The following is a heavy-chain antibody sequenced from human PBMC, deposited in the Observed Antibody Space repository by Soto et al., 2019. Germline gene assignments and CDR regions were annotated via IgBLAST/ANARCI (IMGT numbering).Heavy chain of an antibody. J-gene: IGHJ3*02. CDR2: IYYSGST. Sequence: QLQLQESGPGLVKPSETLSLTCTVSGGSISSSSYYWGWIRQPPGKGLEWIGSIYYSGSTYYNPSLKSRVTIPVDTSKNQFSLKLSSVTAADTAVYYCASRGYCSSTSCYAAFDIWGQGTMVTVSS. D-gene: IGHD2-2*01. CDR1: GGSISSSSYY. V-gene: IGHV4-39*01. CDR3: ASRGYCSSTSCYAAFDI.